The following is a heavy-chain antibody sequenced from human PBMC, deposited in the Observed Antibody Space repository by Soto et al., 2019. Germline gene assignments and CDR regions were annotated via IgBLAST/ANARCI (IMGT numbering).Heavy chain of an antibody. V-gene: IGHV4-34*01. CDR1: GGSFSGYY. J-gene: IGHJ4*02. CDR2: INHSGST. D-gene: IGHD6-6*01. CDR3: ARAKTEADSSSSCLDY. Sequence: PSETRSLTWAVYGGSFSGYYWSWIRQPPGKGLEWIGEINHSGSTNYNPSLKSRVTISVDTSKNQFSLKLSSVTAADTAVYYCARAKTEADSSSSCLDYWGQGTLVTVSS.